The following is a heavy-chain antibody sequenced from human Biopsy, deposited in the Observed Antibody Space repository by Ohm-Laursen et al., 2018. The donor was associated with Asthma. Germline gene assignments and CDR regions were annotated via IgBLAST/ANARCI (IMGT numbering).Heavy chain of an antibody. CDR3: ARVSYSSGLYDDFES. D-gene: IGHD6-19*01. Sequence: SLRLSCAASGFTFSDYYMSWIRQALGKGLEWISYINGKSNSIEYADSVKGRFTISRDNAKNSLYLQMNSLRAEDTAVYYCARVSYSSGLYDDFESWGQGTLVTVSS. CDR2: INGKSNSI. J-gene: IGHJ4*02. CDR1: GFTFSDYY. V-gene: IGHV3-11*01.